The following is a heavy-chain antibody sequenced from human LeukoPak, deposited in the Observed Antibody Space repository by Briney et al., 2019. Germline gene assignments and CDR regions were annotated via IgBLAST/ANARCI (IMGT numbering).Heavy chain of an antibody. D-gene: IGHD3-22*01. CDR1: GGSISSGDYY. Sequence: SQTLSLTCTLSGGSISSGDYYSSWIRPPPGKGLEWIGYTYYSGSSYYNPFLKSQTTISVDTSKIQFSLKLTSVTAADTAEYYCARPYYYDSTIDPWGQGTLVTVSS. V-gene: IGHV4-30-4*01. CDR2: TYYSGSS. CDR3: ARPYYYDSTIDP. J-gene: IGHJ5*02.